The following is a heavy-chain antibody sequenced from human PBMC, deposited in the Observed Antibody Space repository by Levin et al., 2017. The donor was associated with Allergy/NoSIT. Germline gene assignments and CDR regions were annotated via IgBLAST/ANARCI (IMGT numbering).Heavy chain of an antibody. CDR3: ATVWEGFDY. V-gene: IGHV3-23*01. J-gene: IGHJ4*02. Sequence: LSLTCAASGFPFSSYGMSWVRQAPGRGLEWVSAIGGTGGNTFYAESVKGRFTISRDNSRNTLHLQINRLRAEDTAVYYCATVWEGFDYWGQGTLVTVSS. CDR1: GFPFSSYG. D-gene: IGHD1-26*01. CDR2: IGGTGGNT.